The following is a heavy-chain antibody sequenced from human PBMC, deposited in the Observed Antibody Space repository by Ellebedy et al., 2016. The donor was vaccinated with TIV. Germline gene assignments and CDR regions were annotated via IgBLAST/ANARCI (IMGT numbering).Heavy chain of an antibody. V-gene: IGHV3-64D*06. D-gene: IGHD2-21*02. CDR1: GFTFSHYA. Sequence: GGSLRLSCSASGFTFSHYAMHWVRQAPGKGLEYVSAISNNGDNTYYADSVKGRFTISRDSSKNTLYLQMSSLRPEDTAMYYCVKDRGDIIRDFDYWGQGTLVTVSS. J-gene: IGHJ4*02. CDR3: VKDRGDIIRDFDY. CDR2: ISNNGDNT.